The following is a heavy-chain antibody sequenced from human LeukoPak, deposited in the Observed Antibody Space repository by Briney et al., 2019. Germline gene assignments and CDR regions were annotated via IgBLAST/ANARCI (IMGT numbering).Heavy chain of an antibody. Sequence: GGSLRLSCAASGFTFSSHSLNWVRQAPGKGLEWVSHISSSSTIYYADSVKGRFTISRDNAKNSLYLQMNSLRDEDTAVYYCARSWGKLDYWGQGTLVTVSS. V-gene: IGHV3-48*02. D-gene: IGHD7-27*01. CDR2: ISSSSTI. J-gene: IGHJ4*02. CDR1: GFTFSSHS. CDR3: ARSWGKLDY.